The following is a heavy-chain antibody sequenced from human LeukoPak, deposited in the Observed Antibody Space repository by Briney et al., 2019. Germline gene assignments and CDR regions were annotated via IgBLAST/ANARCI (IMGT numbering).Heavy chain of an antibody. V-gene: IGHV4-59*01. CDR2: IYYSGST. Sequence: SETLSLTCTVSGGSISSYYWSWIRQPPGKGLEWFGYIYYSGSTNYNPSLKSRVTISVDTSKNQFSLKLSSVTAADTAVYYCARIDYDLFFDYWGQGTLVTASS. CDR1: GGSISSYY. D-gene: IGHD4-17*01. CDR3: ARIDYDLFFDY. J-gene: IGHJ4*02.